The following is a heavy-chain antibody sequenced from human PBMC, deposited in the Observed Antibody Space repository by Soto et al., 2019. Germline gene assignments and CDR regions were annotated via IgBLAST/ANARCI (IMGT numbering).Heavy chain of an antibody. CDR3: VRGMTTSITSGWDV. J-gene: IGHJ6*02. V-gene: IGHV3-74*01. D-gene: IGHD4-4*01. CDR2: IKSDGSET. Sequence: GGSLRLSCAGSGFIFNYYWMHWVRQAPGKGLVWVSRIKSDGSETNYADSVKGRFTISRDNAKNTLYLQMNSLRAEDTAVYYCVRGMTTSITSGWDVWGQGTTVTVSS. CDR1: GFIFNYYW.